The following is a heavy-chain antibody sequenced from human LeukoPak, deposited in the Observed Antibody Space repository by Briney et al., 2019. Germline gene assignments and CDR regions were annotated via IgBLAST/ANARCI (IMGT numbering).Heavy chain of an antibody. V-gene: IGHV3-11*06. CDR3: ARVFGGSGYYPLDY. J-gene: IGHJ4*02. D-gene: IGHD3-3*01. Sequence: GGSLRLSCAASGSTFSDYYMSWIRQAPGKGLEWVSYISSSSSYTNYADSVKGRFTISRDNAKNSLYLQMNSLGAEDTAVYYCARVFGGSGYYPLDYWGQGTLVTVSS. CDR1: GSTFSDYY. CDR2: ISSSSSYT.